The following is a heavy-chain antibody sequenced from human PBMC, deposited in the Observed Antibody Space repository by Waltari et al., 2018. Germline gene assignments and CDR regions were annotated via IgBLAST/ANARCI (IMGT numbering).Heavy chain of an antibody. CDR2: INHSGST. CDR1: GGSFRGYY. J-gene: IGHJ6*02. Sequence: QVQLQQWGAGLLKPSETLSLTCAVYGGSFRGYYSIWIRQPPGKGLEGIGEINHSGSTNYNPSLKSRVTISVETSKSQFSLKLSSVTAADTAVYYCARLYYYYGMDVWGQGTTVTVSS. CDR3: ARLYYYYGMDV. V-gene: IGHV4-34*01.